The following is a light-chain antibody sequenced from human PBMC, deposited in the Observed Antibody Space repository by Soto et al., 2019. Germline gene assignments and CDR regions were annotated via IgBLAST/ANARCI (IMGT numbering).Light chain of an antibody. CDR1: QNISNY. V-gene: IGKV3-11*01. Sequence: IVLTQSPATLSLSPWKRAALSCVASQNISNYLIWYQQKPGQAPRLLIYDVSNRATGIPARFSGSGSGTEFTLTISSLEPEDFAVYYCRQYGKLPITFGQGTRLEI. CDR3: RQYGKLPIT. CDR2: DVS. J-gene: IGKJ5*01.